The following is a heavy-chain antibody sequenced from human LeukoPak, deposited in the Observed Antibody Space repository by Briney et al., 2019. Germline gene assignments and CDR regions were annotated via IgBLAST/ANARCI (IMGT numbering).Heavy chain of an antibody. CDR3: AREAGPGDYFDY. D-gene: IGHD7-27*01. V-gene: IGHV3-21*01. Sequence: TGGSLRLSCAASGLSFNRYTMNWVRQAPGKGLEWVSSISGSPSYAGAVKGRFTISRDNAKNSLYLQMNSLRAEDTAVYYCAREAGPGDYFDYWGQGTLVTVSS. J-gene: IGHJ4*02. CDR1: GLSFNRYT. CDR2: ISGSPSY.